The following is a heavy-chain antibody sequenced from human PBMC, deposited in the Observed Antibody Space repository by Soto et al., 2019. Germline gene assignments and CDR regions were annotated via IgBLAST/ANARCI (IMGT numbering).Heavy chain of an antibody. CDR3: ARESGGGSPCYYAY. CDR2: INPCNGVT. Sequence: ASVKVSCKASGYTFSDYYMHWVRQSPGQGLEWMGLINPCNGVTHIAPKFQGRVTMTRDTSINTASMELSRLRSDDSAVYYCARESGGGSPCYYAYWGQGTLVTVSS. CDR1: GYTFSDYY. J-gene: IGHJ4*02. D-gene: IGHD2-15*01. V-gene: IGHV1-2*02.